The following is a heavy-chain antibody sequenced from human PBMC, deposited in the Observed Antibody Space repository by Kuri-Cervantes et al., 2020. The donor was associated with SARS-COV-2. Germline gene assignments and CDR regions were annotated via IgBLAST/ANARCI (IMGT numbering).Heavy chain of an antibody. CDR2: ISYDGSNK. J-gene: IGHJ6*03. Sequence: GGSLRLSCAASGFTFSSYGMHWVRQAPGKGLEWVAVISYDGSNKYYADSVKGRFTISRDNSKNTLYLQMNSLRAEDTAVYYCARDFPDYSNYPYYYYYMDVWGKGTTVTVSS. CDR3: ARDFPDYSNYPYYYYYMDV. D-gene: IGHD4-11*01. CDR1: GFTFSSYG. V-gene: IGHV3-30*03.